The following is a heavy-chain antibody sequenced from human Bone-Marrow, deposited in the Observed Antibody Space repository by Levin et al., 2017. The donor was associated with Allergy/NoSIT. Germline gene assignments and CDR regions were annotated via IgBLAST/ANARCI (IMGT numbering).Heavy chain of an antibody. J-gene: IGHJ4*02. D-gene: IGHD2-15*01. CDR1: GDSLRSYF. V-gene: IGHV4-59*08. CDR2: IYYSGST. CDR3: ARQGPGGSWTHYFDY. Sequence: SQTLSLTCTVSGDSLRSYFWSWIRQPPGKGLEWIGYIYYSGSTNYNPSLKSRVTISVDTSKNQFSLKLTSVTAADTADYYCARQGPGGSWTHYFDYWGQGALVTVSS.